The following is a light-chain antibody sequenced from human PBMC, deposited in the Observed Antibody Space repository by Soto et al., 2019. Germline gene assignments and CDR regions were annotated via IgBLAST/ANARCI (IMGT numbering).Light chain of an antibody. Sequence: QSALTQPPSASGSPGQSVAISCTVTRSDVGSYDYVSWYQHHPGKAPKLMIYEVNKRPSGFPDRFSGSKSGNTASLTVSGLQAEDEADYYCSSYAGSNNFPYVFGTGTKVTVL. CDR1: RSDVGSYDY. J-gene: IGLJ1*01. CDR2: EVN. CDR3: SSYAGSNNFPYV. V-gene: IGLV2-8*01.